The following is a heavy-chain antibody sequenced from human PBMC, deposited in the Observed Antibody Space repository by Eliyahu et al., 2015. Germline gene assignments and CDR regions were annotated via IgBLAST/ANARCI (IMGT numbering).Heavy chain of an antibody. CDR2: IYFSGST. CDR3: ARLGAGAVDNWFDP. J-gene: IGHJ5*02. Sequence: QVQLQESGPGLVKPSQTLSLTCTXSXGSISSGGYYWSWXRQHPGKGLEWIGXIYFSGSTYYNPSLKSLVTISVDTSKNQFSLKLSSVTAADTAVYYCARLGAGAVDNWFDPWGQGTLVTVSS. D-gene: IGHD3-16*01. V-gene: IGHV4-31*01. CDR1: XGSISSGGYY.